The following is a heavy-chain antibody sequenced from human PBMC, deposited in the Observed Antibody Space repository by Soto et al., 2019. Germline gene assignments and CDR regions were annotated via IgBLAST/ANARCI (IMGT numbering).Heavy chain of an antibody. V-gene: IGHV4-39*07. CDR1: GGSISSSNYF. Sequence: SETLSLTCTVSGGSISSSNYFWGWIRQPPGKGLEWIGSMYYSGSTYYNPSLKSRVTISVDTSKNQFSLKLSSVTAADTAVYYCARSVFPWGQGTLVTVSS. CDR3: ARSVFP. J-gene: IGHJ5*02. CDR2: MYYSGST.